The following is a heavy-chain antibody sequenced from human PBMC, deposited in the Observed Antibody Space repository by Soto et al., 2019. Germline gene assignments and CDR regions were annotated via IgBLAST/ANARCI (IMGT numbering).Heavy chain of an antibody. Sequence: PXETLSLPFTVSGGSISSYYWSWIRQPPGKGLEWIGYSYYSGSTNYNPSLKSRVTISVDTSKNQFSLKLSSVTAADTAVYYCAKTGTTGLDYYYYGMEVWGQGTTVTVSS. D-gene: IGHD1-1*01. CDR3: AKTGTTGLDYYYYGMEV. V-gene: IGHV4-59*01. CDR1: GGSISSYY. J-gene: IGHJ6*02. CDR2: SYYSGST.